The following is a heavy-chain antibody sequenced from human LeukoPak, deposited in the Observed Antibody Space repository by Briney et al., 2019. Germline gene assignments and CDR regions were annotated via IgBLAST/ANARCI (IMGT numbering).Heavy chain of an antibody. CDR3: ANSEDTAMALFDY. J-gene: IGHJ4*02. CDR2: ISYDGSNK. Sequence: GGSLRLSCAASGFTFSSYAMHWVRQAPGKGLEWVAVISYDGSNKYYADSVKGRFTISRDNSKNTLYLQMNSLRAEDTAVYYCANSEDTAMALFDYWGQGTLVTVSS. CDR1: GFTFSSYA. V-gene: IGHV3-30-3*01. D-gene: IGHD5-18*01.